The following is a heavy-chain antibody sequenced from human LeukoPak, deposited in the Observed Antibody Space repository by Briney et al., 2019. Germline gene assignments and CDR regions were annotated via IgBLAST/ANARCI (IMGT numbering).Heavy chain of an antibody. V-gene: IGHV3-30*02. J-gene: IGHJ4*02. CDR2: ISYDGSNK. D-gene: IGHD3-10*01. CDR3: AKDYGSGSYSLDY. CDR1: GFTFSSYG. Sequence: GGSPRLSCAASGFTFSSYGIHWVRQAPGKGLEWVAFISYDGSNKYYADSVKGRFTVSRDNSKNTLYLRMNSLRAADTALYYCAKDYGSGSYSLDYWGQGTLVTVSS.